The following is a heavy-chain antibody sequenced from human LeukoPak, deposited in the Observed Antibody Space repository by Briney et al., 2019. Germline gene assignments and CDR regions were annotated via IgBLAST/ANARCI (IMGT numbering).Heavy chain of an antibody. D-gene: IGHD5-12*01. Sequence: PSETLSLTCTVSGGSISSSSYYWGWIRQPPGKGLEWLGSIYYSGSTYYNPSLKSRVTISVDTSKNQFSLKLSSVTAADTAVYYCARDPRIVATIRDAFDIWGQGTMVTVSS. J-gene: IGHJ3*02. CDR3: ARDPRIVATIRDAFDI. CDR1: GGSISSSSYY. V-gene: IGHV4-39*07. CDR2: IYYSGST.